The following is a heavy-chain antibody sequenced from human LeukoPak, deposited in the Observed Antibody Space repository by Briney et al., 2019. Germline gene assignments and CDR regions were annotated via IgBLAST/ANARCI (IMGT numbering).Heavy chain of an antibody. V-gene: IGHV3-30*18. CDR3: ANLQGFVTLDY. Sequence: PGRSLRLSCAASGFTFSSYGMHWVRQAPGKGLEWVAILSYDGSNKYYADSVKGRFTISRDNSKNTLYLQMNSLRAEDTAVYYCANLQGFVTLDYWGQGTLVTVSS. D-gene: IGHD3-10*01. CDR1: GFTFSSYG. J-gene: IGHJ4*02. CDR2: LSYDGSNK.